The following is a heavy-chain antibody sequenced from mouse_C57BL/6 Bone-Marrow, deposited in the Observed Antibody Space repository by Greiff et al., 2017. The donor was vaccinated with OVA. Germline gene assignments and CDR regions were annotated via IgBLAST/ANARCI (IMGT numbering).Heavy chain of an antibody. D-gene: IGHD2-4*01. Sequence: EVKLQESGPGMVKPSQSLSLTCTVTGYSITSGYDWHWIRHFPGNKLEWMGYISYSGSTNYNPSLKSRISITHDTSKNHFFLKLNSVTTEDTATYYCARESPYYDYGEGDWYFDVWGTGTTVTVSS. CDR3: ARESPYYDYGEGDWYFDV. V-gene: IGHV3-1*01. J-gene: IGHJ1*03. CDR2: ISYSGST. CDR1: GYSITSGYD.